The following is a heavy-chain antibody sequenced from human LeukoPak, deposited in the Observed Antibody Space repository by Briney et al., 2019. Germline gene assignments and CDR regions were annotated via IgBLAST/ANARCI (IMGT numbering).Heavy chain of an antibody. V-gene: IGHV4-59*01. CDR2: IYYSGST. Sequence: YWXXXRXXXXXGLEWIVYIYYSGSTNYNPSLKSRVTISVDTSKNQFSLNLSSVTAADTAVYYCARTPRYFDLWGQGTLVTVSS. CDR3: ARTPRYFDL. CDR1: Y. J-gene: IGHJ4*02. D-gene: IGHD3-9*01.